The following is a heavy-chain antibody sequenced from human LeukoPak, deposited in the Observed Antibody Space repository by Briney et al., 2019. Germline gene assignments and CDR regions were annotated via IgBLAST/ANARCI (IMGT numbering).Heavy chain of an antibody. Sequence: GGSLRLSCAASGFTFSSYGMHWVRQAPGKGLEWVAVIWYDGSNKYYADSVKGRFTISRDNSKNTLYLQMNSLRAEDTAVHYCASGVVTDAFDIWGQGTMVTVSS. CDR1: GFTFSSYG. CDR3: ASGVVTDAFDI. CDR2: IWYDGSNK. D-gene: IGHD2-21*02. V-gene: IGHV3-33*01. J-gene: IGHJ3*02.